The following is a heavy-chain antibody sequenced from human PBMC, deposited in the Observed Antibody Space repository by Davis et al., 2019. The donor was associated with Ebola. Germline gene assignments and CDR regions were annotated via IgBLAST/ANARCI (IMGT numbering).Heavy chain of an antibody. D-gene: IGHD2-15*01. CDR2: INTSGDNT. CDR3: AKDRRPPEYCSGNNCFGYYYSMDV. V-gene: IGHV3-23*01. CDR1: GFNFSSYI. J-gene: IGHJ6*03. Sequence: GGSLRLSCAASGFNFSSYIMSWVRQAPGKGLDWVSSINTSGDNTYSADSVRGRFTISRDNSKNTLYLQMNSLRAEDTAVYFCAKDRRPPEYCSGNNCFGYYYSMDVWGKGITVTVSS.